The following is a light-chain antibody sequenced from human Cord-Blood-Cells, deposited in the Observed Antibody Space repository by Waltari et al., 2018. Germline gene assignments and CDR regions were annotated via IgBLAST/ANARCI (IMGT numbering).Light chain of an antibody. Sequence: DIQMTQSPSTLSASVVDRVTITCRASQSISSWLAWYQQKPGKAPKLLIYDASSLESGVPSRFSGSGSGTEFTLTISRLQPDDFATYYCQQYNSYSLTFGGGTKVEIK. CDR2: DAS. J-gene: IGKJ4*01. CDR3: QQYNSYSLT. V-gene: IGKV1-5*01. CDR1: QSISSW.